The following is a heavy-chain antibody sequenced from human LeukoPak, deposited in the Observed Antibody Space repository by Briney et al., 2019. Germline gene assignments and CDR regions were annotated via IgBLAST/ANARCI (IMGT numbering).Heavy chain of an antibody. J-gene: IGHJ4*02. V-gene: IGHV3-23*01. CDR3: AKGSRGVGRWYYLDY. Sequence: GGSLTLSYTASGSTFSSYAMIGLRQAPGRGLEWVSSISGVGGRTGDAVSVKGRFSISRDNCKNMAYLQMNSLRVEDTAVYYCAKGSRGVGRWYYLDYWGQGTLVTVSS. CDR1: GSTFSSYA. D-gene: IGHD3-10*01. CDR2: ISGVGGRT.